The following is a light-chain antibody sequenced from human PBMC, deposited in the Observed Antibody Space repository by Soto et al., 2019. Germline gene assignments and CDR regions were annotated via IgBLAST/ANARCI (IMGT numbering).Light chain of an antibody. V-gene: IGKV3-20*01. Sequence: EIVLTQSPGTLSLSPGERATLSCRARQSVSSSYLAWNQQKPGQAPRLLIYGASSRATGIPDRFSGSGSGTDFTLTISRLEPEDFEVYYCQQYGSPGTFGQGTKVDIK. CDR2: GAS. CDR3: QQYGSPGT. J-gene: IGKJ1*01. CDR1: QSVSSSY.